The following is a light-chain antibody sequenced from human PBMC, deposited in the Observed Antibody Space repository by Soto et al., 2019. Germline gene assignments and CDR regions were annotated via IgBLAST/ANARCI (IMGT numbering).Light chain of an antibody. Sequence: VLTQSPATLSFSPGERATLSCRASQNIAIYLAWYQQTSGQSPRLLIYDTFNRPPDIPDRFSGSGSRTVFPLTISRLEPEDFAVYYCQHRASWPWTFGQGTTVEI. CDR1: QNIAIY. J-gene: IGKJ1*01. V-gene: IGKV3-11*01. CDR3: QHRASWPWT. CDR2: DTF.